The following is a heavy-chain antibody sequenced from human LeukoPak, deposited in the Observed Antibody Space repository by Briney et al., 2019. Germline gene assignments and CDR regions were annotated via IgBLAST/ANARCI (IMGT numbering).Heavy chain of an antibody. V-gene: IGHV3-66*01. J-gene: IGHJ4*02. CDR3: ARVYSRAFDY. CDR1: GFTVSSNY. Sequence: GGSLRLSCAASGFTVSSNYMSWVRQAPGKGLEWVSVIYSGGSTYYADSVKGRFTISRDNSKNTLYLRMNSLRAEDTAVYYCARVYSRAFDYWGQGTLVTVSS. D-gene: IGHD2-21*01. CDR2: IYSGGST.